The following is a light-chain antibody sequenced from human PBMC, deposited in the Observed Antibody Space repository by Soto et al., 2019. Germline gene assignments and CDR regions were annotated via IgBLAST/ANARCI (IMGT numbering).Light chain of an antibody. CDR2: AAS. CDR1: QDIIDY. J-gene: IGKJ1*01. Sequence: DIQMTQSPSSLSASVGDTVTITCRASQDIIDYLAWYQQRPGKAPNLLIYAASTLQIGVPSRFSGSGAGTDFTLTISSLQPEDAATYYCQKYDSAPQTFGPGTKVEIK. V-gene: IGKV1-27*01. CDR3: QKYDSAPQT.